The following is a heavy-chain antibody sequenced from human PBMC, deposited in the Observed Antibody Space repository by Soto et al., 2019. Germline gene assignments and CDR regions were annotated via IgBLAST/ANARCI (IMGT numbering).Heavy chain of an antibody. CDR1: GYTFTSYA. V-gene: IGHV1-3*01. CDR3: ARTRVHYGMGV. J-gene: IGHJ6*02. Sequence: ASVKVSCKASGYTFTSYAMHWVRQAPGQRLEWMGWINAGNGNTKYSQKFQGRVTITADESTSTAYMELSSLRSEDTAVYYCARTRVHYGMGVWGQGTTVTVSS. CDR2: INAGNGNT.